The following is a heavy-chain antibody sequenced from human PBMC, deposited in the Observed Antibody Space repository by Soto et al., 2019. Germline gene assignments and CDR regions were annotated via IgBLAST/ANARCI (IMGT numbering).Heavy chain of an antibody. Sequence: QVQLVQSGAEVKKPGSSVKVSCKASGGTFSNFAISWVRQAPGQGLEWMGAIIPTFASPYYAQRFQGRISIIADASTTTAFMEVSSLRSDDTAVYFCARDRVMRGNSYYYGMDVWGQGTTVTVSS. CDR1: GGTFSNFA. V-gene: IGHV1-69*12. J-gene: IGHJ6*02. CDR2: IIPTFASP. D-gene: IGHD2-8*01. CDR3: ARDRVMRGNSYYYGMDV.